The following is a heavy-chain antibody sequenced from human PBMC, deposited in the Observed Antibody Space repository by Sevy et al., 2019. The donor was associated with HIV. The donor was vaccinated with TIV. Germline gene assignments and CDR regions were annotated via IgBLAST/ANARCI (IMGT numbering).Heavy chain of an antibody. CDR1: GFTFNTHA. D-gene: IGHD3-22*01. J-gene: IGHJ3*01. Sequence: GGSLRLSCTASGFTFNTHAMTWVRQAPGKGLEWVSVISGPGLSTYYADSGKGRYTISRDNSKNTLYLQMNSLRVDDTATYYCAKALNPALESMIEVILRTLKGFDVWGQGTMVTVSS. V-gene: IGHV3-23*01. CDR2: ISGPGLST. CDR3: AKALNPALESMIEVILRTLKGFDV.